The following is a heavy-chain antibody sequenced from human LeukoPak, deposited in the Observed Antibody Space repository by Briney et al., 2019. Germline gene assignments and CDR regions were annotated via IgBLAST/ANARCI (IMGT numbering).Heavy chain of an antibody. CDR2: IKGKSDGGTT. CDR3: SYNMDV. Sequence: GGSLRLSCAASGFSFTNTWMNWVRQAPGKGLEWVGRIKGKSDGGTTHYAAPVKGRFAISRDDSKNMLFLQMNTLKTEDTAMYYCSYNMDVWGPGTTVTVSS. V-gene: IGHV3-15*06. J-gene: IGHJ6*02. D-gene: IGHD1-1*01. CDR1: GFSFTNTW.